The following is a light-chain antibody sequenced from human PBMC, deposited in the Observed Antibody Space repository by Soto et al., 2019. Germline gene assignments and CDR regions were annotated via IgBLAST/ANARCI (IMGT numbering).Light chain of an antibody. CDR1: QTISSW. CDR3: QQANSFPPYT. CDR2: AAS. Sequence: DIQMTQSPSFLSASLGDRVTITCRASQTISSWLAWYQQKPGKAPKLLIYAASSLQSGVPSRFSGSGSGTDFTLTISSLQPEDFATYYCQQANSFPPYTFGQGTKLEIK. J-gene: IGKJ2*01. V-gene: IGKV1-12*01.